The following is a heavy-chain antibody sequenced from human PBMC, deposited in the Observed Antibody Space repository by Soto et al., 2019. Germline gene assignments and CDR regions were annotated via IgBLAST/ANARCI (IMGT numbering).Heavy chain of an antibody. CDR3: ARIGLLGSGSYLGSDAFDI. V-gene: IGHV5-51*01. D-gene: IGHD3-10*01. CDR2: IYPGDSDT. Sequence: PGESLKISCKGSGYSFTSYWIGWVRQMPGKGLEWMGIIYPGDSDTRYSPSFQGQVTISADKSISTAYLQWSSLKASDTAMYYCARIGLLGSGSYLGSDAFDIWGQGTMVTVS. J-gene: IGHJ3*02. CDR1: GYSFTSYW.